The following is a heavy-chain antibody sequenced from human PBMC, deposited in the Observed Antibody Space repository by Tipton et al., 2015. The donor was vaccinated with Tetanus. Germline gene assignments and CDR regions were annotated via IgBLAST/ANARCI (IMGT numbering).Heavy chain of an antibody. V-gene: IGHV4-30-4*01. CDR1: GGSISSGDYY. CDR3: AAQIIPTDRGGWFDP. D-gene: IGHD3-3*01. CDR2: IYHSGTT. Sequence: TLSLTCTVSGGSISSGDYYWSWIRQPPGEGLEWIGYIYHSGTTYYNPSLKSRVTISVDTSKNQFSLKLSSVTATDTAVYYCAAQIIPTDRGGWFDPWGQGTLVTVSS. J-gene: IGHJ5*02.